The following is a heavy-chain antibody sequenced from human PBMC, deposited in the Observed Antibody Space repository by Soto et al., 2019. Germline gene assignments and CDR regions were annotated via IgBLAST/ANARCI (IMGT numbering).Heavy chain of an antibody. V-gene: IGHV4-34*01. CDR3: ARHTPAISISDH. J-gene: IGHJ4*02. Sequence: PSETLSLTCTVSGGSISSYYWSWIRQPPGKGLEWIGEINHSGSTNYNPSLKSRVTISVDTSKNQFSLKLSSVTAADTAVYYCARHTPAISISDHWGQGTLVTVSS. D-gene: IGHD2-15*01. CDR2: INHSGST. CDR1: GGSISSYY.